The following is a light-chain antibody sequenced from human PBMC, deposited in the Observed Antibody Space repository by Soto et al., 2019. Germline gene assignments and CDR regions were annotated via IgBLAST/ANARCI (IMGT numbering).Light chain of an antibody. V-gene: IGLV2-14*01. CDR1: RSDVGGYNY. CDR3: SSYTRSSTVV. CDR2: DVS. Sequence: QSALTQPASVSGSPGQSITISCTGTRSDVGGYNYVSWYQQHPGKAPKRMIYDVSNRPSGVANRFSGSKSGNAASLTISGLQAEDEADYDCSSYTRSSTVVFGGGTKLTV. J-gene: IGLJ2*01.